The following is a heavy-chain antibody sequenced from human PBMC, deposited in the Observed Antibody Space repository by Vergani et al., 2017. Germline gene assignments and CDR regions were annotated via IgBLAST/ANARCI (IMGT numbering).Heavy chain of an antibody. CDR1: GGSISSGSYY. Sequence: QVQLPESGPGLVKPSQTLSLTCTVSGGSISSGSYYWSWIRQPAGKGLEWIGRIYTSGSTNYNPSLKSRVTISVDTSKNQFSLKLSSVTAADTAVYYCARSTWGNWFDPWGQGTLVTVSS. J-gene: IGHJ5*02. V-gene: IGHV4-61*02. CDR2: IYTSGST. D-gene: IGHD3-16*01. CDR3: ARSTWGNWFDP.